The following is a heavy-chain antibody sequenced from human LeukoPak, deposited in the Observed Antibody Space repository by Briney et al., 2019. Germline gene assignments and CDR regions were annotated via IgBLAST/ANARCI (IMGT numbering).Heavy chain of an antibody. CDR3: ARGKSGIYTRPFDY. Sequence: GGSLRLSCAVSGFIVSDTYMSWVRQAPGKGLEWVSLLYSGGCTHYADSVKGRFTISRDKSKNMLSLQMNSLRAEDTAVYYCARGKSGIYTRPFDYWGQGTLVTVSS. CDR1: GFIVSDTY. D-gene: IGHD1-26*01. V-gene: IGHV3-66*01. CDR2: LYSGGCT. J-gene: IGHJ4*02.